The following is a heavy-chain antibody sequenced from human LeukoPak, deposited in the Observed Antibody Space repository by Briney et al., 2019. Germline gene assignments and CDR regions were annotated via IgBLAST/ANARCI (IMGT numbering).Heavy chain of an antibody. Sequence: ASVKVSCKASGYTFTSYAMHWVRQAPGQRLEWMGWINAGNGNTKYSQEFQGRVTITRDTSASTAYMELSGLRSEDMAVYYCARPGDPYDILTGYRYWSQGTLVTVSS. J-gene: IGHJ4*02. V-gene: IGHV1-3*03. CDR3: ARPGDPYDILTGYRY. CDR2: INAGNGNT. D-gene: IGHD3-9*01. CDR1: GYTFTSYA.